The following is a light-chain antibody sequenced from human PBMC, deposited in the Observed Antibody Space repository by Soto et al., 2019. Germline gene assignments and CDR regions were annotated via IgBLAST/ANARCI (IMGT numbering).Light chain of an antibody. V-gene: IGKV3-20*01. Sequence: EIVLTQSPGTLSLSPGERATLSCRASQSVSSNYLAWYQQKPGQAPRLLIYGASSRATGIPDRFSGSGSGTDFTLTISRLEPEDFAVYYCQQYGTSLITFGQGTRWRL. CDR1: QSVSSNY. CDR2: GAS. J-gene: IGKJ5*01. CDR3: QQYGTSLIT.